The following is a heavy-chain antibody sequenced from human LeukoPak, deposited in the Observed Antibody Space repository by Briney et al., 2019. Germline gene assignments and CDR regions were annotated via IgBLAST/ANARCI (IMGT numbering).Heavy chain of an antibody. J-gene: IGHJ4*02. V-gene: IGHV3-48*03. CDR2: ITSGGSSI. D-gene: IGHD5-12*01. Sequence: GGSLRLSCAATGFTFSSFEMNWVRQAPGKGLEWVSHITSGGSSIYYADSVKGRFTLSRDDAKNSLYLQMNSLRAEDTAIYYCARDGGYAAKSWGNYFDYWGQGTLVTVSS. CDR1: GFTFSSFE. CDR3: ARDGGYAAKSWGNYFDY.